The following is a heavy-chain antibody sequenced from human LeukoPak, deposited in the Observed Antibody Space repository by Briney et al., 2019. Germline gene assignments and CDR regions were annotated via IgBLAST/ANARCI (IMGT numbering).Heavy chain of an antibody. J-gene: IGHJ4*02. V-gene: IGHV3-30*04. D-gene: IGHD3-22*01. Sequence: GRSLRLSCAASGFTFSSYAMHWVRQAPGKGLEWVAVISYDGSNKYYADSVKGRFTISRDNSKNTLYLQMNSLRAEDTAVYYCARDIPTPYYYDSSGSDRFDYWGQGTLVTVSS. CDR1: GFTFSSYA. CDR2: ISYDGSNK. CDR3: ARDIPTPYYYDSSGSDRFDY.